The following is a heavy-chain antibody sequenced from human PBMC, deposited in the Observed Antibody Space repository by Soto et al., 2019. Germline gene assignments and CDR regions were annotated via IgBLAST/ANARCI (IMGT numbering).Heavy chain of an antibody. CDR2: VVPMYDSV. D-gene: IGHD1-26*01. Sequence: SVKVSCKASGGTFHTYTINWLRQAPGRGLEWVGQVVPMYDSVNYAETFQGRVTITVDKSTNTAYMELTSLRSQDTALYFCASWRSYSGSYCFDYWGQGTLVTVSS. J-gene: IGHJ4*02. CDR1: GGTFHTYT. V-gene: IGHV1-69*06. CDR3: ASWRSYSGSYCFDY.